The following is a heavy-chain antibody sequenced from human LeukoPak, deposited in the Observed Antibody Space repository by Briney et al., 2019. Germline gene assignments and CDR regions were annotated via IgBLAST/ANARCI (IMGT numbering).Heavy chain of an antibody. D-gene: IGHD2-2*01. CDR1: GYIFTNDW. Sequence: GESLKISCKGSGYIFTNDWIGWVRQMPGKGLEWMGIVYPGDSDTRYSPSFEGQVPISTDKSINPGYLQWSSLKASETAIYYCVRSPAVGYDRPGLYFYYMDVWGKGTPVTVSS. V-gene: IGHV5-51*01. CDR2: VYPGDSDT. J-gene: IGHJ6*03. CDR3: VRSPAVGYDRPGLYFYYMDV.